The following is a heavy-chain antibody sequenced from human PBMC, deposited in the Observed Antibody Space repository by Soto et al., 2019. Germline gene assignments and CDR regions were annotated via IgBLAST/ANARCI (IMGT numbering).Heavy chain of an antibody. CDR3: ARDEGGYYTGIPGENWFDP. J-gene: IGHJ5*02. V-gene: IGHV1-69*05. CDR2: ISPNNGTT. Sequence: SVKVSCKASGGTFSISAISWVRQAPGQGLEWMGWISPNNGTTNYAQKLQGRVTMTTDESTSTAYMELRSLRSDDTAVYYCARDEGGYYTGIPGENWFDPWGQGTLVTVSS. D-gene: IGHD3-3*01. CDR1: GGTFSISA.